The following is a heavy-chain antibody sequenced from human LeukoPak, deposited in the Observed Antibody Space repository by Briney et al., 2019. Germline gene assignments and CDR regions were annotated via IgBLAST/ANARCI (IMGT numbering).Heavy chain of an antibody. CDR2: IYSGGST. D-gene: IGHD1-26*01. CDR1: GVTVSSNY. CDR3: ARGGGSYRKNAAFHI. V-gene: IGHV3-53*01. J-gene: IGHJ3*02. Sequence: HTGGSLRLSCAASGVTVSSNYMSWVRQAPGKGLEWVSVIYSGGSTYYADSVKGRFTISRDNSKNTLYLQMNSLRAEDTAVYYCARGGGSYRKNAAFHIWGQGTMVPVSS.